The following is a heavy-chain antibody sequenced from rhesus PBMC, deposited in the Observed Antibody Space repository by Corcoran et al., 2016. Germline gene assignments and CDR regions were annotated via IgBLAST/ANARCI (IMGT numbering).Heavy chain of an antibody. J-gene: IGHJ4*01. Sequence: QVQLQESGPGLVKPSENLTLTCDGSGGSLSDYYWGWIRASPGKGLEWIAYISDSSASTHYNPSLKSRVTISIDTSINQFSLRLSPVTTADTAVYYCARGYGTNYNFDYWGPGVLVTVSS. CDR3: ARGYGTNYNFDY. CDR2: ISDSSAST. V-gene: IGHV4-165*01. D-gene: IGHD4-29*01. CDR1: GGSLSDYY.